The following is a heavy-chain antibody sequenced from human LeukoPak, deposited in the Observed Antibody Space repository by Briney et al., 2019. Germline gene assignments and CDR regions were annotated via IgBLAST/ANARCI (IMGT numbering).Heavy chain of an antibody. CDR2: ISSNGGST. J-gene: IGHJ3*02. Sequence: GGSLKLSCSASGFTFSTYAMHWVRQAPGKGLEYVSAISSNGGSTYYTDSVKGRFTISRDNSKNTLYLQVSSLRAEDTAVYYCVKVGSPATVVHAFDIWGHETLVPVSS. D-gene: IGHD4-23*01. V-gene: IGHV3-64D*06. CDR1: GFTFSTYA. CDR3: VKVGSPATVVHAFDI.